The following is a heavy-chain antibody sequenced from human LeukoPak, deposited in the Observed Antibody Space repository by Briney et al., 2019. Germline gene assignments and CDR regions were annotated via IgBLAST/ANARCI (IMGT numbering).Heavy chain of an antibody. CDR1: GDSISSRSYY. Sequence: PSETLSLTCTVSGDSISSRSYYWGWIRQPPGKGLEWIGSIYYSGSTYYNPSLKSRVTISVDTSKNQFSLKLSSVTAADTAVYHCARSPNSGYDPFAYWRQGTLVTVSS. CDR3: ARSPNSGYDPFAY. D-gene: IGHD5-12*01. V-gene: IGHV4-39*01. CDR2: IYYSGST. J-gene: IGHJ4*02.